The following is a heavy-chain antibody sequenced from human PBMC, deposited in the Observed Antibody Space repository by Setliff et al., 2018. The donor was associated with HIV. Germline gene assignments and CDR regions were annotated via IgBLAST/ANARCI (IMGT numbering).Heavy chain of an antibody. J-gene: IGHJ6*02. CDR1: GFTFSNYG. CDR3: ARRKSAYSGLDV. V-gene: IGHV3-21*06. Sequence: LRLSCAASGFTFSNYGMNWVRQAPGKGLEWVSSINGNGRSTNYADSVKGRFAISRDNAKNSLFLQMNSLRPEDTAVYYCARRKSAYSGLDVWGQGTTVTVSS. CDR2: INGNGRST.